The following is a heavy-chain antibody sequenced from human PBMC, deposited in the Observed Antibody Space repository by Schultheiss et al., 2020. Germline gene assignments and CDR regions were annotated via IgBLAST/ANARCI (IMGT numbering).Heavy chain of an antibody. CDR2: IVVGSGNT. Sequence: VKVSCKASGFTFTSSAVQWVRQARGQRLEWIGWIVVGSGNTNYAQKFQERVTITRDMSTSTAYMELSSLRSEDTAVYYCAARFIGVGSLTVDYWGQGTLVTVSS. V-gene: IGHV1-58*01. D-gene: IGHD3-3*01. J-gene: IGHJ4*02. CDR3: AARFIGVGSLTVDY. CDR1: GFTFTSSA.